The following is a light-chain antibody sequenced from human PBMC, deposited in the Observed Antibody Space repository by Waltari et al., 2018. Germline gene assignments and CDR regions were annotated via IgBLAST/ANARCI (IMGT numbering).Light chain of an antibody. Sequence: QSVLTQPPSVSGAPGQRVTISCAGSNSNIGAGFDVHWYQQLPGAAPKLLIYGNDNRPSGGPERFSASSSGTSASLAITGLQAEDEADYYCQSYDTSLSGYVFGKGTQVTVL. CDR3: QSYDTSLSGYV. CDR2: GND. J-gene: IGLJ1*01. CDR1: NSNIGAGFD. V-gene: IGLV1-40*01.